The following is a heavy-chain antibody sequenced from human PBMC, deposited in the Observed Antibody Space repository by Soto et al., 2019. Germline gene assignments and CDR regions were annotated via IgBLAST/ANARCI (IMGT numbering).Heavy chain of an antibody. CDR2: IYHSGST. CDR3: ASGRNSGWYAFDI. D-gene: IGHD6-19*01. V-gene: IGHV4-4*02. J-gene: IGHJ3*02. Sequence: SETLSLTCAVSGGSISSSNWWSWVRQPPGKGLEWIGEIYHSGSTNYNPSLKSRVTISVDKSKNQFSLKLSSVTAADTAVHYCASGRNSGWYAFDIWGQGTMVTVSS. CDR1: GGSISSSNW.